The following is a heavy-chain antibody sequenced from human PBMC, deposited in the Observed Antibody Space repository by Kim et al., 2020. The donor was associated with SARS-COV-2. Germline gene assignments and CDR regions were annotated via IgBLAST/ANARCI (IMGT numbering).Heavy chain of an antibody. D-gene: IGHD6-19*01. CDR1: GFTLSSYW. J-gene: IGHJ4*02. CDR2: ISGDGSST. Sequence: GGSLRLSCSASGFTLSSYWMHWVRQAPGKGLVWVSRISGDGSSTSYADSVKGRFTISRDNAKNALYLQMNSLRVEDTAVYYCARRAYSSVWWYFDFWGQG. V-gene: IGHV3-74*01. CDR3: ARRAYSSVWWYFDF.